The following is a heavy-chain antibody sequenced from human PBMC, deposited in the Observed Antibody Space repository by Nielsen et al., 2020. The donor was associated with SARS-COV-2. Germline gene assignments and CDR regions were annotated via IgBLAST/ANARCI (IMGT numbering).Heavy chain of an antibody. V-gene: IGHV1-18*04. CDR3: ARDVGPTGGNSDYFDY. Sequence: ASVKVSCKASGYTFTSYGISWVRQAPGQGLEWMGWISAYNGNTNYAQKLQGRVTMTTDTSTGTAYMELRSLRSDDTAVYYCARDVGPTGGNSDYFDYWGQGTLVTVSS. CDR2: ISAYNGNT. CDR1: GYTFTSYG. J-gene: IGHJ4*02. D-gene: IGHD4-23*01.